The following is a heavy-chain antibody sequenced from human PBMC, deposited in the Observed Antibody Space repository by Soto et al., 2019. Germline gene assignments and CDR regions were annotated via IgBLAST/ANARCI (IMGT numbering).Heavy chain of an antibody. CDR2: MNLNSGNT. V-gene: IGHV1-8*01. CDR1: GYTFTSYD. Sequence: QVQLVQSGAEVKKPWASVKVSCKASGYTFTSYDINWVRQATGQGLDWMGWMNLNSGNTGYEQKFRGRVTMTRNTSISTAYMELSSLRSEDSAVYCCARGQPITMVRGVQKLYYYYYYMDVWGKGTTVTVSS. CDR3: ARGQPITMVRGVQKLYYYYYYMDV. D-gene: IGHD3-10*01. J-gene: IGHJ6*03.